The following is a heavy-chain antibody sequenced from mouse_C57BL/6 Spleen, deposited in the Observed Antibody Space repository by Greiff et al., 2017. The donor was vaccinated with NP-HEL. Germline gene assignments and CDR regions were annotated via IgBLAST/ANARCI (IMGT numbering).Heavy chain of an antibody. D-gene: IGHD1-1*01. CDR1: GYTFTDYE. Sequence: QVQLQQSGAELVRPGASVTLSCKASGYTFTDYEMHWVKQTPVHGLEWIGAIDPETGGTAYNQKFKGKAILTADKSSSTAYMELRSLTSEDSAVYYCTRRRNGSYYFDYWGQGTTLTVSS. CDR3: TRRRNGSYYFDY. V-gene: IGHV1-15*01. J-gene: IGHJ2*01. CDR2: IDPETGGT.